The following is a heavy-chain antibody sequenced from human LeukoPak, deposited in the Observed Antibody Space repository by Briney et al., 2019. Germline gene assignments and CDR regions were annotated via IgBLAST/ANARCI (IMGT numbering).Heavy chain of an antibody. Sequence: ASVKVSCKASGYTFTNSDFTWVRQAPGRGLEWMGWINTYNGNTNYAPKFQGRVTMTTDTSTNTAYMEVRSLRSDDTAIYFCARTPRPTYETSGYYLDYWGQGTLVTVSP. CDR1: GYTFTNSD. J-gene: IGHJ4*02. CDR2: INTYNGNT. CDR3: ARTPRPTYETSGYYLDY. V-gene: IGHV1-18*04. D-gene: IGHD3-22*01.